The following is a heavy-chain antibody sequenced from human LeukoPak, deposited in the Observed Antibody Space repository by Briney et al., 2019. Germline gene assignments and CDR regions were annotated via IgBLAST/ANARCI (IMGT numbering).Heavy chain of an antibody. CDR2: IYYSGST. D-gene: IGHD6-6*01. CDR1: GGSISGSSYY. CDR3: ARRIAARRSGYYYYGMDV. V-gene: IGHV4-61*01. Sequence: PSETLSLTCTVSGGSISGSSYYWSWIRQPPGKGLEWIGYIYYSGSTNYNPSLKSRVTISVDTSKNQFSLKLSSVTAADTAVYYCARRIAARRSGYYYYGMDVWGQGTTVTVSS. J-gene: IGHJ6*02.